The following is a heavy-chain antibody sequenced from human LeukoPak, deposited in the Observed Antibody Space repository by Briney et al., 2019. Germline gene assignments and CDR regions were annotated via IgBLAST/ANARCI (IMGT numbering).Heavy chain of an antibody. CDR1: GFTFSSYA. J-gene: IGHJ4*02. D-gene: IGHD3-22*01. CDR2: ISYDGSNK. V-gene: IGHV3-30-3*01. CDR3: ARADYYDSSGYNSLTPYYFDY. Sequence: PGGSLRLSCAASGFTFSSYAMHWVRQAPGKGLEWVAVISYDGSNKYYADSVKGRFTISRDNSKNTLYLQMNSLRAEDTAVYYCARADYYDSSGYNSLTPYYFDYWGQGTLVTVSS.